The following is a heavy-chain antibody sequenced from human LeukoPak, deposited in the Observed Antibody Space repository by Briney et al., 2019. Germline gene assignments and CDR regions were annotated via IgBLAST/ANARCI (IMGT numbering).Heavy chain of an antibody. CDR3: ARVIKLGHYFDY. CDR1: GGTFSSYA. D-gene: IGHD3-10*01. J-gene: IGHJ4*02. V-gene: IGHV1-69*04. CDR2: IIPILGIA. Sequence: ASVKVSCKASGGTFSSYAISWVRQAPGQGLEWMGRIIPILGIANYAQKFQGRVTMTRDTSTSTVYMELSSLRSEDTAVYYCARVIKLGHYFDYWGQGTLVTVSS.